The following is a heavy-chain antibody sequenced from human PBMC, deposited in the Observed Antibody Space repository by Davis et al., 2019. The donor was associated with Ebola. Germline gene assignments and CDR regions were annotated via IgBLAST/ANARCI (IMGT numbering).Heavy chain of an antibody. CDR2: INHSGST. V-gene: IGHV4-34*01. J-gene: IGHJ5*02. D-gene: IGHD6-13*01. CDR3: ARRVWGVIAAAGTWDWFDP. CDR1: GGSFSGYY. Sequence: SETLSLTCAVYGGSFSGYYWSWIRQPPGKGLEWIGEINHSGSTNYNPSLKSRVTISVDTSKNQFSLKLSSVTAADTAVYYCARRVWGVIAAAGTWDWFDPWGQGTLVTVSS.